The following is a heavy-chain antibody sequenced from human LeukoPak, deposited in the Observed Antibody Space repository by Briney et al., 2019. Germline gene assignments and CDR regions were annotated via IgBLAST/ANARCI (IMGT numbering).Heavy chain of an antibody. Sequence: GGSLRLSCAASGFTFSSYGMHWVRQAPGKGLEWVAFIRYDGSNKYYADSVKGRFTISRDNSKNTLYLQMNRLRAEDTAVYYCAKAGSGSYSYFDYWGQGTLVTVSS. V-gene: IGHV3-30*02. D-gene: IGHD3-10*01. CDR2: IRYDGSNK. CDR1: GFTFSSYG. CDR3: AKAGSGSYSYFDY. J-gene: IGHJ4*02.